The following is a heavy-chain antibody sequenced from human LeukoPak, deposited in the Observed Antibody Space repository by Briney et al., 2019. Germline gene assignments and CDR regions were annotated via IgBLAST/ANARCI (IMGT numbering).Heavy chain of an antibody. CDR2: IYYSGST. CDR3: ATYYYDSSALNWFDP. D-gene: IGHD3-22*01. V-gene: IGHV4-59*01. J-gene: IGHJ5*02. Sequence: SETLSVTCTVSGGSISSYYWSWIRQPPGKGLEGIGDIYYSGSTNYNPSLKSRVTRSVDTSKNQFSLKLSSVTAADTAVYYCATYYYDSSALNWFDPWGQGTLVTVSS. CDR1: GGSISSYY.